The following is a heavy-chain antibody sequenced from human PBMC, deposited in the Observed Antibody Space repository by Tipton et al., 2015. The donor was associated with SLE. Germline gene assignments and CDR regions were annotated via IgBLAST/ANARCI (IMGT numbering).Heavy chain of an antibody. CDR1: GGSISSHY. J-gene: IGHJ5*02. CDR3: AREVVVVPAAMEFDP. Sequence: TLSLTCTVSGGSISSHYWSWIRQPPGKGLEWIGYIYYSGSTNYNPSLKSRVTISVDTSKNQFSLKLSSVTAADTAVYYCAREVVVVPAAMEFDPWGQGTLVTVSS. D-gene: IGHD2-2*01. CDR2: IYYSGST. V-gene: IGHV4-59*11.